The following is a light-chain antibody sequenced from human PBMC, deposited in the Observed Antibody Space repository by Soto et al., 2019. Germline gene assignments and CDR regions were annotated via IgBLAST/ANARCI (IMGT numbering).Light chain of an antibody. CDR2: EVS. Sequence: QSLLNPPASVFGSPGQSITLSSPGNGSDVGSYNLVSWYQQHPGKAPKLMIYEVSKRPSGVSNRFSGSKSGNTASLTISGLQAEDEADYYCCSYAGSSTFYVFGTGTRSP. CDR1: GSDVGSYNL. V-gene: IGLV2-23*02. J-gene: IGLJ1*01. CDR3: CSYAGSSTFYV.